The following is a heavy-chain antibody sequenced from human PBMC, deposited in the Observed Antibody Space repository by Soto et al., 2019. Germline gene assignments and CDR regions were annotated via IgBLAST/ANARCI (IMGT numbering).Heavy chain of an antibody. Sequence: ASVKVSCKTSGYTFASYAIHWVRQAPGQRLEWMGWINVGNANARYSQNFQDRVTITRDTSASTAYMELSSLRSEDTALYYCARERPTERTFSFDYWGQGTQVTVSS. J-gene: IGHJ4*02. CDR3: ARERPTERTFSFDY. CDR1: GYTFASYA. CDR2: INVGNANA. D-gene: IGHD3-16*01. V-gene: IGHV1-3*01.